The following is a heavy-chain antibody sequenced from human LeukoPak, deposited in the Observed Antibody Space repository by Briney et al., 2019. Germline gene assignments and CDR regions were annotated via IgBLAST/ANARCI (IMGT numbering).Heavy chain of an antibody. CDR1: GDSVSSNSAA. Sequence: SQTLSLTCAISGDSVSSNSAAWNWIRQSPSRGLEWLGRTYYRSKWYNDYAVSVKSRITINPDTSKNQFSLKLSSVTAADTAVYYCARGRYSGYVRPRTPHDYWGQGTLVTVSS. CDR3: ARGRYSGYVRPRTPHDY. V-gene: IGHV6-1*01. D-gene: IGHD5-12*01. J-gene: IGHJ4*02. CDR2: TYYRSKWYN.